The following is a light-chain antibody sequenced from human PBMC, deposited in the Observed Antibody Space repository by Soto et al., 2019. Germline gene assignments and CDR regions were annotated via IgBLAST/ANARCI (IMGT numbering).Light chain of an antibody. CDR2: LGS. Sequence: EIVMTQSPLSLPVTPGEPASISCRSSQSLLYSNGYNYLVWYLQKPGQSPQLLIYLGSDRASGVXDXXSGSGSGTDFTLTISRVEAEDVGVYYCMQALQTPITFGQGTRLEIK. J-gene: IGKJ5*01. V-gene: IGKV2-28*01. CDR1: QSLLYSNGYNY. CDR3: MQALQTPIT.